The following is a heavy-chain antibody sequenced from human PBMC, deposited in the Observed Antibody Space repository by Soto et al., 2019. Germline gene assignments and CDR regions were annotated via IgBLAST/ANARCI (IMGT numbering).Heavy chain of an antibody. Sequence: GGSLRLSCAASGFTFSSYAMHWVRQAPGKGLEWVAVISYDGSNKYYADSVKGRFTISRDNSKNTLYLQMNSLRAEDTAVYYCARVVPKGAYDFWSGYIQPGAFDIWGQGTMVTVSS. CDR1: GFTFSSYA. D-gene: IGHD3-3*01. CDR2: ISYDGSNK. J-gene: IGHJ3*02. V-gene: IGHV3-30-3*01. CDR3: ARVVPKGAYDFWSGYIQPGAFDI.